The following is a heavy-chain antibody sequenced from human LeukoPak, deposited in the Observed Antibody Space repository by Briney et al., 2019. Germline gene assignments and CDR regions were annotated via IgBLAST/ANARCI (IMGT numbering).Heavy chain of an antibody. Sequence: GGSLRLSCAASGFTFSSYGMHWVRQAPGKGLEWVAVIWYDGSNKYYVDSVKGRFTISRDISKNTLYLQMNSLRAEDTAVYYCARDRVYGDYTPCDNWGQGPWVTASS. CDR3: ARDRVYGDYTPCDN. D-gene: IGHD4-17*01. CDR2: IWYDGSNK. V-gene: IGHV3-33*01. CDR1: GFTFSSYG. J-gene: IGHJ4*02.